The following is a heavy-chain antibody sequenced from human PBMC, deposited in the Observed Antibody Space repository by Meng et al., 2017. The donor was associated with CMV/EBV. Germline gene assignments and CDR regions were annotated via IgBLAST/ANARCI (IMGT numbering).Heavy chain of an antibody. J-gene: IGHJ6*02. CDR3: ARDSGRGYCSGGSCYNPD. CDR2: IKQDGSEK. D-gene: IGHD2-15*01. CDR1: GFTFSSYW. Sequence: GGSLRLSCAASGFTFSSYWMSWVRQAPGKGLEWVANIKQDGSEKYYGDSVKGRFTISRDNAKNSLYLQMNSLRAEDTAVYYCARDSGRGYCSGGSCYNPDWGQGTTVTVSS. V-gene: IGHV3-7*01.